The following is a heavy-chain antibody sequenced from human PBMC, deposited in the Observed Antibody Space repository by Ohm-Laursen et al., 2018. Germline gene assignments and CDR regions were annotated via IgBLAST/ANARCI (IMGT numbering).Heavy chain of an antibody. V-gene: IGHV4-59*01. Sequence: SQTLSLTCTVSGGSISSYYWNWIRKPPGKGLEWIGFIYHSGSTRCNPSLKSRVTISVDTSKNQFSLKLSSVTAADTAVYYCAGNSSGPYSFDYWGQGTLVTGSS. CDR2: IYHSGST. CDR1: GGSISSYY. CDR3: AGNSSGPYSFDY. D-gene: IGHD3-22*01. J-gene: IGHJ4*02.